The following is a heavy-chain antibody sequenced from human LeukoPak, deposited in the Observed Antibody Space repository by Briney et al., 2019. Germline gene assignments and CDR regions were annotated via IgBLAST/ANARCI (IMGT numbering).Heavy chain of an antibody. CDR3: ARDRGTEPFTYYDFWSGYEMDV. J-gene: IGHJ6*04. V-gene: IGHV3-7*01. D-gene: IGHD3-3*01. CDR1: GFTFSSYW. CDR2: IKQDGSEK. Sequence: GGSLRLSCAASGFTFSSYWMSWVRQAPGKGLEWVANIKQDGSEKYYVDSVKGRFTISRDNAKNSLYLQMNSLRAEDTAVYYCARDRGTEPFTYYDFWSGYEMDVWGKGTTVAASS.